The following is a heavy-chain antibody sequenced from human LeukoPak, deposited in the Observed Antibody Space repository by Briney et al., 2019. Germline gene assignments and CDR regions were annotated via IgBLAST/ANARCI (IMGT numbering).Heavy chain of an antibody. V-gene: IGHV4-59*01. CDR3: ARATAFYFIDN. CDR2: VLNSGST. Sequence: SETLSLTCTVSGASTGTSYWSWIRQPPGKELEWIGYVLNSGSTNYNPSLRSRVTISVDTSKNVFSLNLTSLTAADTAVYYCARATAFYFIDNWGQGTLITVSS. J-gene: IGHJ4*02. D-gene: IGHD3-10*01. CDR1: GASTGTSY.